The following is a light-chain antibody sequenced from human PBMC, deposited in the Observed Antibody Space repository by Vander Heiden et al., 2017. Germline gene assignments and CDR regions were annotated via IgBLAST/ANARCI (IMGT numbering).Light chain of an antibody. V-gene: IGKV3-15*01. CDR2: GAS. CDR3: QQYNDWVT. Sequence: IVMTQSPATLSVSPGERATLSCRASHSVGTNVAWYQQKPGQAPRLLIYGASTRATGIPARFSGSGFGSEFTLTISSLQSEDFAVYYCQQYNDWVTFGGGTKVEIK. J-gene: IGKJ4*01. CDR1: HSVGTN.